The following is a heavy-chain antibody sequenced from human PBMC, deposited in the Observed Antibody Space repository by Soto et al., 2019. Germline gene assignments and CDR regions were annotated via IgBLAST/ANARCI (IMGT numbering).Heavy chain of an antibody. J-gene: IGHJ4*02. Sequence: GESLKISCKGSGFSFTTYWIAWVRQMPGKGLEWMGRIDPSDSYTNYSPSFQGHVTISADKSISTAYLQWSSLKASDTAMYYCARLVRGVIITEVLDWGQGTLVTVSS. CDR3: ARLVRGVIITEVLD. V-gene: IGHV5-10-1*01. CDR1: GFSFTTYW. CDR2: IDPSDSYT. D-gene: IGHD3-10*01.